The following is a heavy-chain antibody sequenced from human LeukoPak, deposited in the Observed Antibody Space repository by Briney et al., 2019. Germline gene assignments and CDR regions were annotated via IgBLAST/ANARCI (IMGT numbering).Heavy chain of an antibody. CDR3: ARAGYYYHYMDV. CDR1: GYTFTGYY. CDR2: INPNSGGT. Sequence: ASVKVSCKASGYTFTGYYMHRVRQAPGQGLEWMGWINPNSGGTNYAQKFQGRVTMTRDTSISTAYMELSRLRSDDTAVYYCARAGYYYHYMDVWGKGTTVTVSS. J-gene: IGHJ6*03. V-gene: IGHV1-2*02.